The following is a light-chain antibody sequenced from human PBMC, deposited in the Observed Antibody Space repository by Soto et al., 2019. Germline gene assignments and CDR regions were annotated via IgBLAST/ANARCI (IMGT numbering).Light chain of an antibody. CDR3: SSYTSSTVV. J-gene: IGLJ2*01. V-gene: IGLV2-14*01. CDR1: SSDIGSYNY. CDR2: DVS. Sequence: QSVLTQPASVSGSPGQSITISCTGTSSDIGSYNYVSWYQQHPGKAPKLMIYDVSYWPSGVSNRFSGSKSGNTASLTISGLQAEDEADYYCSSYTSSTVVFGGGTKLTVL.